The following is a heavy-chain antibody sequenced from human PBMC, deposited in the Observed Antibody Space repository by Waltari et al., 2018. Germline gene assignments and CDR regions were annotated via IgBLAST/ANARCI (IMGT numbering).Heavy chain of an antibody. J-gene: IGHJ3*02. Sequence: QVQLQESGPGLVKPSETLSLTCTVSGGSISSYYWSWIRQPPGKGLEWIGYIYTSVSTNYNPSLKSRVTISVDTSKNQFSLKLSSVTAADTAVYYCARARPYYDSSGSSRNAFDIWGQGTMVTVSS. CDR2: IYTSVST. CDR1: GGSISSYY. D-gene: IGHD3-22*01. CDR3: ARARPYYDSSGSSRNAFDI. V-gene: IGHV4-4*09.